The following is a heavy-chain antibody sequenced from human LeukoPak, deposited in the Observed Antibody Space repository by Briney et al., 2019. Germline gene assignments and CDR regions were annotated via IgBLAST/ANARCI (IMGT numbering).Heavy chain of an antibody. CDR3: ARGRAVRGVAY. J-gene: IGHJ4*02. Sequence: SETLSLTCAVYGGSFSGYYWSWIRQPPGKGLEWIGEINHSGSTNYNPSLKSRVTISVDTSKNQFSLKLSSVTAADTAVYYCARGRAVRGVAYWGQGTLVTVSS. D-gene: IGHD3-10*01. CDR1: GGSFSGYY. V-gene: IGHV4-34*01. CDR2: INHSGST.